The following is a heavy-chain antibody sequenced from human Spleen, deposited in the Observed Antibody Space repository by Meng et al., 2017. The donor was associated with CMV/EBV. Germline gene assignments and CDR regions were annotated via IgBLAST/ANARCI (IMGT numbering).Heavy chain of an antibody. V-gene: IGHV4-31*02. Sequence: GSTSSGGYYWSWIRQHPGTGLEWIGYIYYSGNTYYNPSLKSRVTISVDTSKNQFSLKVTSVTAADTAVYYCATLRRYSYASSGYRDYWGQGTLVTVSS. CDR1: GSTSSGGYY. J-gene: IGHJ4*02. CDR3: ATLRRYSYASSGYRDY. CDR2: IYYSGNT. D-gene: IGHD3-22*01.